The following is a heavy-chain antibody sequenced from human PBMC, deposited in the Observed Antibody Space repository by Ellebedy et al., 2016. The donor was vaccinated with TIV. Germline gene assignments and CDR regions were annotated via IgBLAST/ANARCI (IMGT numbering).Heavy chain of an antibody. V-gene: IGHV3-7*03. CDR2: IKQDGSEK. CDR3: ARDLITGTDY. J-gene: IGHJ4*02. Sequence: GESLKISXAASGFTFSSYSMSWVRQAPGKGLEWVANIKQDGSEKYYVDSVKGRFTISRDNAKNSLYLQMNSLRAEDTAVYYCARDLITGTDYWGQGTLVTVSS. D-gene: IGHD1-20*01. CDR1: GFTFSSYS.